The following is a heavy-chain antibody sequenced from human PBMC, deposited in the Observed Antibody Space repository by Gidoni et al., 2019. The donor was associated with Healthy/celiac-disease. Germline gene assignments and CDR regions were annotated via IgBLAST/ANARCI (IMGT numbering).Heavy chain of an antibody. CDR2: ISGSGGST. CDR1: GFTVSSYA. V-gene: IGHV3-23*01. CDR3: AKVNQLPEGAFDI. D-gene: IGHD2-2*01. Sequence: EVQLLESGGGLVQPGGSRRLSGAASGFTVSSYAMSWVRQAPGKGLEWVSAISGSGGSTYYADSVKGRFTISRDNSKNTLYLQMNSLRAEDTAVYYCAKVNQLPEGAFDIWGQGTMVTVSS. J-gene: IGHJ3*02.